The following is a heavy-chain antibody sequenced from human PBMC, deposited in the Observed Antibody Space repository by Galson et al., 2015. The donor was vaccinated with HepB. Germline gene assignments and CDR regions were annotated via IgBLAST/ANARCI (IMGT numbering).Heavy chain of an antibody. Sequence: CAISGDSVSSISAAWNWIRQSPSRGLEWLGRTYYRSKWNNDYAASVGSRITINPDASKNQFSLQLQSLTPEDTAVYYCAREAFSSGPSRPLEYWGQGTLVTVSS. V-gene: IGHV6-1*01. CDR2: TYYRSKWNN. CDR1: GDSVSSISAA. J-gene: IGHJ4*02. D-gene: IGHD6-19*01. CDR3: AREAFSSGPSRPLEY.